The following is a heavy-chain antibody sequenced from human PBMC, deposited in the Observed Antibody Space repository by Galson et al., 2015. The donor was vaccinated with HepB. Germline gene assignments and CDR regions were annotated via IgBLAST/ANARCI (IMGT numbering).Heavy chain of an antibody. CDR2: IIPIFGTA. CDR1: GGTFSSYA. Sequence: SVKVSCKASGGTFSSYAISWVRQAPGQGLEWMGGIIPIFGTANYAQKFQGRVTITADKSTSTAYMELSSLRSEDTAVYYCARDELDRGESPSYYYYGMDVWGQGTTVTVSS. J-gene: IGHJ6*02. D-gene: IGHD3-10*01. V-gene: IGHV1-69*06. CDR3: ARDELDRGESPSYYYYGMDV.